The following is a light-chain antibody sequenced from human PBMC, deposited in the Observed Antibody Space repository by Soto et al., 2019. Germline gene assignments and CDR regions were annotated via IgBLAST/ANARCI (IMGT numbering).Light chain of an antibody. CDR3: QQYDSHPMYT. CDR1: QGIRND. J-gene: IGKJ2*01. V-gene: IGKV1-17*01. Sequence: DIQMTQSPSSLSATVGDRVTITCRASQGIRNDLGWYQQKPGKAPKRLIYAASSLQSGVPSRFSGSGSGTDFTLTISSLQPDDFATYYCQQYDSHPMYTFGQGTNVDIK. CDR2: AAS.